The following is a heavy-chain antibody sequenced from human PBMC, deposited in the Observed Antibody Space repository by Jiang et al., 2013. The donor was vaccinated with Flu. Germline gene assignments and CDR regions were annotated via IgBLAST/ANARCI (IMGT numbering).Heavy chain of an antibody. D-gene: IGHD3-16*01. V-gene: IGHV4-31*03. CDR1: GGSIVTGGFY. Sequence: TVSGGSIVTGGFYWSWIRQSPGKGLEWIGYIHYNGGTYYNPSLKSRVTISVDTSKNQFSLELTSVTAADTAIYYCARDGDYITSGHYYYGMDVWGQGTTVTVSS. CDR2: IHYNGGT. J-gene: IGHJ6*02. CDR3: ARDGDYITSGHYYYGMDV.